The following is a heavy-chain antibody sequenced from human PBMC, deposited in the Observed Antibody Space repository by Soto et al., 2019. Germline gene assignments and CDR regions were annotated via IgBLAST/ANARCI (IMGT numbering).Heavy chain of an antibody. V-gene: IGHV4-34*01. D-gene: IGHD7-27*01. CDR1: DGSFSNYY. CDR2: INHSGTT. J-gene: IGHJ5*02. CDR3: ARGLGIAGYNWFDP. Sequence: SETLSLTCTVYDGSFSNYYWSWIRQPPGTGLEWIGEINHSGTTNYNSSLMSRVTMSLDTSKNLFSLRLTSVTAADTAFYYCARGLGIAGYNWFDPWGQGTMVTVSS.